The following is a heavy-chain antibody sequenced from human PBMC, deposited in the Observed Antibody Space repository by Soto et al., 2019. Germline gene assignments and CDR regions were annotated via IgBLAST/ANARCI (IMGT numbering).Heavy chain of an antibody. D-gene: IGHD2-15*01. CDR3: AKADYSQTYFDY. CDR1: GFTFSDYA. V-gene: IGHV3-30*04. Sequence: QVQLVESGGGVVQPGRSLRLSCAASGFTFSDYAMHWVRQAPGKGLEWVAIISYNGSNKYYADSVKGRFIISRDNSKNTLYLQMNSLRAEDTAVYYCAKADYSQTYFDYWGQGTLVTVSS. CDR2: ISYNGSNK. J-gene: IGHJ4*02.